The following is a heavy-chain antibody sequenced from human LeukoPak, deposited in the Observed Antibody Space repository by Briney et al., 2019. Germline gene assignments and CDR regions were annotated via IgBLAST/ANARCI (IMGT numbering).Heavy chain of an antibody. Sequence: VASVKVSCKASGYTFTGYYMHWVRQAPGQGLEWMGWINPNSGGTNYAQKFQGRVTMTRDTSISTAYMELSRLRSDDTAVYYCARAGLGSGSYYNLYYYYYYYMDVWGKGTTVTISS. CDR3: ARAGLGSGSYYNLYYYYYYYMDV. V-gene: IGHV1-2*02. D-gene: IGHD3-10*01. CDR2: INPNSGGT. CDR1: GYTFTGYY. J-gene: IGHJ6*03.